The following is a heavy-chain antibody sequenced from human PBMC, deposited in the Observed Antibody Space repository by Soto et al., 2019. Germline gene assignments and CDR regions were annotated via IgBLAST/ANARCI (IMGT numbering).Heavy chain of an antibody. V-gene: IGHV4-4*02. D-gene: IGHD3-10*01. CDR3: ARGGYYYGSGSYYTPLGMDV. Sequence: SETLSLTCAVSGGSISSSNWWSWVRQPPGKGLEWIGEIYHSGSTNYNPSLKSRVTISVDKSKNQFSLKLSSVTAADTAVYYCARGGYYYGSGSYYTPLGMDVWGQGTTVTVS. CDR2: IYHSGST. J-gene: IGHJ6*02. CDR1: GGSISSSNW.